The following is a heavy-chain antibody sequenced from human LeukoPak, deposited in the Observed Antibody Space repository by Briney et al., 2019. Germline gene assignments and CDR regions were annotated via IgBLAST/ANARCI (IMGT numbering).Heavy chain of an antibody. D-gene: IGHD4-17*01. V-gene: IGHV1-46*01. J-gene: IGHJ4*02. Sequence: ASVKVSCKASGYTFTSYYMHWVRQAPGQGLEWMGIINPSGGSTSYAQKFQGRVTMTRDMSTSTVYMELSSLRSEDTAVYYCARVTVPRPYFDYWGQGTLVTVSS. CDR2: INPSGGST. CDR1: GYTFTSYY. CDR3: ARVTVPRPYFDY.